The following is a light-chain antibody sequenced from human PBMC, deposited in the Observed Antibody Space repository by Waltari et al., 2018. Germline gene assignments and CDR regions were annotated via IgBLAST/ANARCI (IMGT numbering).Light chain of an antibody. Sequence: EIVLTQSPGTPSSAPGERATLSCRASQSVSSNFLAWYQQKPGQAPRLLIYGASSRATGIPDRFSGSGSGTDFTLTISRLEPEDFAVYYCQQYGSSPGIAFGPGTKLDIK. J-gene: IGKJ3*01. CDR2: GAS. CDR1: QSVSSNF. CDR3: QQYGSSPGIA. V-gene: IGKV3-20*01.